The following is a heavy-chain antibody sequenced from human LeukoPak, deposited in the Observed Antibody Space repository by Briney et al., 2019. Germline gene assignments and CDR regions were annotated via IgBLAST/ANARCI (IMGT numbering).Heavy chain of an antibody. CDR3: ATFRGVIGY. D-gene: IGHD3-16*01. V-gene: IGHV1-69*01. J-gene: IGHJ4*02. CDR1: GGSFSNYA. CDR2: IIPIFGTA. Sequence: SVKDSCKASGGSFSNYAISWVREAPGQGLEWMGGIIPIFGTANYAQKFQGRVTITADESTSTAYMELSSLRSEDTAVYYCATFRGVIGYWGQGTLVTVSS.